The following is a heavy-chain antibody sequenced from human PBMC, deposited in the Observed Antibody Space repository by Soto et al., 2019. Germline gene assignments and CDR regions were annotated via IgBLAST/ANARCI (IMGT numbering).Heavy chain of an antibody. CDR3: ETLIRDPGHAYNYGFNVY. D-gene: IGHD5-18*01. J-gene: IGHJ4*01. CDR2: FDPEDGET. CDR1: GYTLTELS. V-gene: IGHV1-24*01. Sequence: GASVKVSCKVSGYTLTELSMHWVRQAPGKGLEWMGGFDPEDGETIYAQKFQGRVTMTDDTSTDTAYMELSSLRSEDTAVYYCETLIRDPGHAYNYGFNVYWGHGTLVTVSS.